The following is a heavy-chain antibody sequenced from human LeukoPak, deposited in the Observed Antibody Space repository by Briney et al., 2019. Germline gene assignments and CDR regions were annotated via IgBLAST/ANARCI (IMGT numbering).Heavy chain of an antibody. D-gene: IGHD4-17*01. CDR3: ARPEGDYAIDY. CDR2: ISSSSTI. V-gene: IGHV3-48*01. J-gene: IGHJ4*02. Sequence: GGSLRLSCAASGFTFSTYSMNWVRQAPGKGLEWVSYISSSSTIYYADSVKGRFTISRDNAKHSLYLQMNSLRAEDTAVYYCARPEGDYAIDYWGQGTLVTVSS. CDR1: GFTFSTYS.